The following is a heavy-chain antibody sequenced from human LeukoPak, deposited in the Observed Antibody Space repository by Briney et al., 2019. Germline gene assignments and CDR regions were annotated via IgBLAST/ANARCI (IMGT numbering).Heavy chain of an antibody. D-gene: IGHD3-10*01. Sequence: GGSLRLSCAASGFTFSSYGMSWVRQAPGKGLEWVSAISGSGGSTYYADSVKGRFTISRDNSKNTLYLQMNSLRAEDTAVYYCAKLEGSGSYLDYWGQGTLVTVSS. J-gene: IGHJ4*02. CDR1: GFTFSSYG. V-gene: IGHV3-23*01. CDR2: ISGSGGST. CDR3: AKLEGSGSYLDY.